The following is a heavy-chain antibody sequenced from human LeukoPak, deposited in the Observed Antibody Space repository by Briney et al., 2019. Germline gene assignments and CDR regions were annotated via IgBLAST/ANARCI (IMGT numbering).Heavy chain of an antibody. CDR3: ARGGYGDYDEGFDY. V-gene: IGHV4-59*01. D-gene: IGHD4-17*01. CDR1: GGSFSSYY. Sequence: SETLSLTCTVSGGSFSSYYWSWIRQPPGKGLEWIGYIYYSGSTNYNPSLKSRVTIPVDTSKNQFSLKLSSVTAADTAVYYCARGGYGDYDEGFDYWGQGTLVTVSS. J-gene: IGHJ4*02. CDR2: IYYSGST.